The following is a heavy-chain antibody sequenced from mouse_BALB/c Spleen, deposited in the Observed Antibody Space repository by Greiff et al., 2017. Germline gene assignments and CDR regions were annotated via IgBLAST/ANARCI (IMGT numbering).Heavy chain of an antibody. Sequence: VQLQQSGPELVKPGASVKISCKASGYAFSSSWMNWVKQRPGQGLEWIGRIYPGDGDTNYNGKFKGKATLTADKSSSTAYMQLSSLTSVDSAVYFCARSQAAYYRSFDYWGQGTTLTVSS. CDR1: GYAFSSSW. D-gene: IGHD2-14*01. CDR2: IYPGDGDT. V-gene: IGHV1-82*01. CDR3: ARSQAAYYRSFDY. J-gene: IGHJ2*01.